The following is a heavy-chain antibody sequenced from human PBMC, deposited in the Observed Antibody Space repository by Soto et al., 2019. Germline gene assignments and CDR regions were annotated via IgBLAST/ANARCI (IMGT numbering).Heavy chain of an antibody. CDR3: ARETYYYGSGPDPDAFDI. V-gene: IGHV4-31*03. CDR2: IYYSGST. CDR1: GGSISSGGYY. J-gene: IGHJ3*02. Sequence: QVQLQESGPGLVKPSQTLSLTCTVSGGSISSGGYYRSWIRQHPGKGLEWIGYIYYSGSTYYNPSLQSRVTISVDTSKNQFSLKLSSVTAADTAVYYCARETYYYGSGPDPDAFDIWGQGTMVTVSS. D-gene: IGHD3-10*01.